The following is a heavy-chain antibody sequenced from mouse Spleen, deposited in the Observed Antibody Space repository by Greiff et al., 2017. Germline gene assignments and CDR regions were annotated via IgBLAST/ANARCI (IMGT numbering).Heavy chain of an antibody. CDR2: IDPSDSYT. V-gene: IGHV1-50*01. D-gene: IGHD4-1*01. CDR1: GYTFTSYW. CDR3: ARWDWGYYAMDY. Sequence: QVQLQQPGAELVKPGASVKLSCKASGYTFTSYWMQWVKQRPGQGLEWIGEIDPSDSYTNYNQKFKGKATLTVDTSSSTAYMQLSSLTSEDSAVYYCARWDWGYYAMDYWGQGTSVTVSS. J-gene: IGHJ4*01.